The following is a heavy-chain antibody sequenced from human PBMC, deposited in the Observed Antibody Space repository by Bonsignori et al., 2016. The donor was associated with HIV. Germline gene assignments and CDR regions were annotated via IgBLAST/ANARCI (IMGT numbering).Heavy chain of an antibody. CDR2: VAPEDGET. CDR1: GHTFTDYY. J-gene: IGHJ4*02. V-gene: IGHV1-69-2*01. CDR3: ASDPLDF. Sequence: EVQLIQSGAEVKKPGATVKISCKASGHTFTDYYIHWIQQAPGKGLEWMGLVAPEDGETKYAEKFQGRVTITAYTSTDTAYMELSSLRSADTAVYFCASDPLDFWGQGTLVTVSS. D-gene: IGHD1-26*01.